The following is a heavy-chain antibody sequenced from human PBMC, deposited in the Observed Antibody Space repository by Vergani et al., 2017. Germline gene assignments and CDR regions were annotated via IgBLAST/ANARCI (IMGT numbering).Heavy chain of an antibody. D-gene: IGHD3/OR15-3a*01. J-gene: IGHJ4*02. CDR3: TTLSPDWAHW. Sequence: EVQLVESGGGLLKPGGSLRLSCAASGFSFSNAWMTWVRQGPGKGLEWVGRIKSQIDGGTTDYAAPVKGRFTISIDDATNLLYLHMNFLKTEDTAVYYCTTLSPDWAHWWGQGTLVNVSS. V-gene: IGHV3-15*01. CDR2: IKSQIDGGTT. CDR1: GFSFSNAW.